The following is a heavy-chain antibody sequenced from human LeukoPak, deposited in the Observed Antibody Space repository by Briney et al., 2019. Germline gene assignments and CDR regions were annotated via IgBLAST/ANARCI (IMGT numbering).Heavy chain of an antibody. CDR2: IPWNSHSI. D-gene: IGHD2-2*01. CDR1: GFTFDDYD. CDR3: AKDISVGIVAEPVAMVSPLDV. J-gene: IGHJ3*01. V-gene: IGHV3-9*01. Sequence: GGSLRLSCAASGFTFDDYDMHWVRQAPGKGWGWFSGIPWNSHSIAYADSVKGRFTISRDNAKNSLYLQMNSLRAEDTALYYCAKDISVGIVAEPVAMVSPLDVWGQGTMVTVSS.